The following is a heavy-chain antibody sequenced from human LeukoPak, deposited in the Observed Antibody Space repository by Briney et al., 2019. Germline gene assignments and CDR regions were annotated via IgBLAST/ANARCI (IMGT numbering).Heavy chain of an antibody. CDR3: ARGNFGLYDY. CDR2: IYYSGST. D-gene: IGHD1-1*01. Sequence: PSETLSLTCTVSGGSVSSGSYYWSWIRQPPGKGLEWIGYIYYSGSTNYNPSLKSRVTISVDTSKSQFSLKLSSVTAADTAVYYCARGNFGLYDYWGQGTLVTVSS. V-gene: IGHV4-61*01. CDR1: GGSVSSGSYY. J-gene: IGHJ4*02.